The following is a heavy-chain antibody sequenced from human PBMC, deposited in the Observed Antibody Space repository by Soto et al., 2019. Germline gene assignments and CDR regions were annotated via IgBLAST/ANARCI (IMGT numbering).Heavy chain of an antibody. Sequence: QVQLVQSGAEVKKPGSSVKVSCKASGGTFSSYTISWVRQAPGQGLEWMGRIILILGIANYAQKFQGRVTITADKSTRTAYMELSSLRSEDTAVYYCASPEQQLVASTVGYYGMDVWGQGTTVTVSS. D-gene: IGHD6-13*01. CDR3: ASPEQQLVASTVGYYGMDV. V-gene: IGHV1-69*02. CDR2: IILILGIA. CDR1: GGTFSSYT. J-gene: IGHJ6*02.